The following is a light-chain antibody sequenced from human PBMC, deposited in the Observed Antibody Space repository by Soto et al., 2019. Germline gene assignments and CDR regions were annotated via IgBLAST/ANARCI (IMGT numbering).Light chain of an antibody. V-gene: IGKV3-15*01. Sequence: KGTTQSPGTLSLYPGERATLSWRANQSVSRDLGRYQQKPGQAPRLLIYGTSTRATGIPARFSGRGSGTDFTLTISSLQFEDFAVYYCPQYNNWPRTFAQGTKVDIK. CDR1: QSVSRD. CDR3: PQYNNWPRT. J-gene: IGKJ1*01. CDR2: GTS.